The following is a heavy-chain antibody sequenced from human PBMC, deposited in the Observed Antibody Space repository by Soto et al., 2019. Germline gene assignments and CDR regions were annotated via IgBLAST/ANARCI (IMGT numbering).Heavy chain of an antibody. J-gene: IGHJ6*02. CDR2: ISSSSSYI. V-gene: IGHV3-21*01. Sequence: GGSLRLSCAASGFTFSSYSMNWVRQAPGKGLEWVSSISSSSSYIYYADSVKGRFTISRDNAKNSLYLQMNSLRAEDTAVYYCAKDIVDSTVYGMDVWGQGTTVTVSS. CDR1: GFTFSSYS. CDR3: AKDIVDSTVYGMDV. D-gene: IGHD5-12*01.